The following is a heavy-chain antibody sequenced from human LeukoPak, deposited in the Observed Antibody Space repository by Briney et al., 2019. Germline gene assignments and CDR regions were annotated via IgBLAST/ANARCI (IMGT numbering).Heavy chain of an antibody. CDR2: IYSGGST. V-gene: IGHV3-66*01. D-gene: IGHD3-22*01. CDR3: ARDPRYYYDSSGWGFDI. CDR1: GFTVSSNY. J-gene: IGHJ3*02. Sequence: ETGGSLRLSCAASGFTVSSNYMSWVRQAPGKGLEWVSVIYSGGSTYYADSVKGRFTISRDNSKNTLYLQMNSLRAEDTAVYYCARDPRYYYDSSGWGFDIWGQGTMVTVSS.